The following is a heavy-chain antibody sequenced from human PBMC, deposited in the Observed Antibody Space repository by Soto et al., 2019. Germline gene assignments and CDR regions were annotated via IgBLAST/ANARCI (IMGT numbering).Heavy chain of an antibody. Sequence: PGESLKISCKGSGYSFTNYWIDWVRQMPGKGLEWMGIIYPGDSDSRYSPSFQGQVTILVDKSINTAYLQWSSLKASDTAIYYCARHSTGDYGDFELDYWGQGTLVTVSS. V-gene: IGHV5-51*01. CDR2: IYPGDSDS. CDR3: ARHSTGDYGDFELDY. CDR1: GYSFTNYW. D-gene: IGHD4-17*01. J-gene: IGHJ4*02.